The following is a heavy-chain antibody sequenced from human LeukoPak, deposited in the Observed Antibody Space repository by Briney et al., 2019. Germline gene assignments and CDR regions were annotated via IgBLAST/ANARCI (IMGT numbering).Heavy chain of an antibody. J-gene: IGHJ6*03. V-gene: IGHV3-21*06. CDR1: GFTFSTYN. CDR2: ISSSSSYI. D-gene: IGHD6-13*01. Sequence: GGSQRLSWVASGFTFSTYNMNWVRQAPGKGLEWVSSISSSSSYIYYADSVKGRFSISRDNAKNSLYLQMNSLRAEDTAVYYCARSEYTSSWRHFYYYYYMDVWGTGTTVTVSS. CDR3: ARSEYTSSWRHFYYYYYMDV.